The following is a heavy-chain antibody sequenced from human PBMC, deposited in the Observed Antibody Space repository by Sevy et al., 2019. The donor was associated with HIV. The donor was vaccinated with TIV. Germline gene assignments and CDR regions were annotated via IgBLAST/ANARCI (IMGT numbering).Heavy chain of an antibody. CDR2: IKSKTDGGTI. J-gene: IGHJ6*02. CDR1: GFTFSTYS. Sequence: GGSLRLSCAVSGFTFSTYSMTWVRQAPGKGLEWVGRIKSKTDGGTIDYAAPVKGRFTISRDDSKNTVYLQMNSLKSEDTVVYYCSTDPIIVLLVTDGMDVWGQGTTVTVSS. CDR3: STDPIIVLLVTDGMDV. D-gene: IGHD2-8*02. V-gene: IGHV3-15*01.